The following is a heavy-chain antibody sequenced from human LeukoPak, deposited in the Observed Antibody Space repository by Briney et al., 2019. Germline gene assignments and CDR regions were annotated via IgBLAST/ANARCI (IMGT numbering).Heavy chain of an antibody. CDR1: GYSFTDYG. CDR3: AGDRAEASGTYFDY. Sequence: GASVKVSCKASGYSFTDYGISWVRQAPGQGLEWMGWISGYNGNTNYAQKVQDRVTMTTDTSTSTAYMELRSLRSDDTAVYYCAGDRAEASGTYFDYWGPGTLVTVAS. CDR2: ISGYNGNT. J-gene: IGHJ4*02. D-gene: IGHD3-10*01. V-gene: IGHV1-18*01.